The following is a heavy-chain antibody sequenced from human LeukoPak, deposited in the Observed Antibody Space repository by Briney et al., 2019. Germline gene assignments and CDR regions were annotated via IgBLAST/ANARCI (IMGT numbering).Heavy chain of an antibody. J-gene: IGHJ4*02. D-gene: IGHD3-9*01. CDR3: ATLRYYDILTGYYPYYFDY. CDR1: GGSISSSSYY. CDR2: FYYSGST. V-gene: IGHV4-39*01. Sequence: PSETLSLTCAVSGGSISSSSYYWGWIRQPPGKGLEWIGSFYYSGSTYYNPSLKSRVTISGDTSENQFSLKLSSVTAADTAVYYCATLRYYDILTGYYPYYFDYWGQGTLVTVSS.